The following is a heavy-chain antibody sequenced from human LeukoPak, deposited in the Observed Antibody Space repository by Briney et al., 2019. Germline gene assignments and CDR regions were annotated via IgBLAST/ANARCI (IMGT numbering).Heavy chain of an antibody. Sequence: GGSLRLSRAASGFTFSSYAMGWVRQAPGKGLEWVSAVSVSGGYSYYADSVKGRFTISRDNSESTLYLQMNSLRVEDAAIYCCAKYYDSSGYYYAYFDYWGQGSLVTVSS. CDR1: GFTFSSYA. CDR2: VSVSGGYS. CDR3: AKYYDSSGYYYAYFDY. D-gene: IGHD3-22*01. V-gene: IGHV3-23*01. J-gene: IGHJ4*02.